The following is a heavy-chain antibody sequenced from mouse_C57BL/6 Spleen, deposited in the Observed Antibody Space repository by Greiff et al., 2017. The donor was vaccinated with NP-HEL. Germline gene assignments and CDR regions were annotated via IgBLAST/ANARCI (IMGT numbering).Heavy chain of an antibody. CDR2: IDPNSGGT. V-gene: IGHV1-72*01. CDR3: ARQDFNWERGWYFDV. CDR1: GYTFTSYW. D-gene: IGHD4-1*01. J-gene: IGHJ1*03. Sequence: VQLHQPGAELVKPGASVKLSCKASGYTFTSYWMHWVKQRPGRGLEWIGRIDPNSGGTKYNEKFKSKATLTVDKPSSTAYMQLSSLTSEDSAVYYCARQDFNWERGWYFDVWGTGTTVTVSS.